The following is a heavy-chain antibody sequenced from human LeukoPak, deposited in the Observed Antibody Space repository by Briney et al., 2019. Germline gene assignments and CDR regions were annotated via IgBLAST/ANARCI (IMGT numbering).Heavy chain of an antibody. CDR3: ARDLTGEPPFSDY. J-gene: IGHJ4*02. Sequence: GGSLRLSCAASGFTFSDCSMNWVRQAPGKGLEWVSSISGSSTYIYYADSVKGRFTISRDNAKNSLYLQMNSLRAEDTSVYYCARDLTGEPPFSDYWGQGTLVTVSS. CDR2: ISGSSTYI. V-gene: IGHV3-21*06. CDR1: GFTFSDCS. D-gene: IGHD7-27*01.